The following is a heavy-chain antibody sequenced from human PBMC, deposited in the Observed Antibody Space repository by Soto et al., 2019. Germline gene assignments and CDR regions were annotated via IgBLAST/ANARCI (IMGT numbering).Heavy chain of an antibody. D-gene: IGHD5-18*01. J-gene: IGHJ6*02. CDR2: ISGYNGNT. Sequence: QVQLVQSGAEVKKPGASVKVSCKASGYTFSNYGISWVRQGPGQGLEWMGWISGYNGNTHYEEKVQDRIKMTTDTSTSTTYLEMTSLGSDDTAVYFCARDPGFGFGYSYAFAMDVWGQATTVNVS. CDR3: ARDPGFGFGYSYAFAMDV. V-gene: IGHV1-18*01. CDR1: GYTFSNYG.